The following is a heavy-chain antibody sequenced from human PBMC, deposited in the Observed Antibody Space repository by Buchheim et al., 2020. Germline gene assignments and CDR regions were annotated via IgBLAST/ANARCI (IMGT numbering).Heavy chain of an antibody. Sequence: EVQLVGSGGGLVQPGGSLRLSCAATGFTFSSYGIHWVRQAPGTGLEWISYISVFGGDIFYADSVKGRFSISRDNAKNSVYLQMNSLRVEDTALYFCARDPDWPAQPLDYWGQGTL. CDR3: ARDPDWPAQPLDY. J-gene: IGHJ4*02. CDR1: GFTFSSYG. CDR2: ISVFGGDI. D-gene: IGHD3-9*01. V-gene: IGHV3-48*01.